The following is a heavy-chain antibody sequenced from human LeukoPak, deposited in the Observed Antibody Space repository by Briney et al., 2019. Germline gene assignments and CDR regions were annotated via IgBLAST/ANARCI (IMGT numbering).Heavy chain of an antibody. CDR1: GFTFSSYG. CDR2: ISYDGSNK. D-gene: IGHD2-8*01. CDR3: AKYIGLLDYYYYGMDV. Sequence: GGSLRLSCAASGFTFSSYGMHWVRQAPGKGLEWVAVISYDGSNKYYADSVKGRFTISRDNSKNTLYLQMNSLRAEDTAVYYCAKYIGLLDYYYYGMDVWGKGTTVAVSS. J-gene: IGHJ6*04. V-gene: IGHV3-30*18.